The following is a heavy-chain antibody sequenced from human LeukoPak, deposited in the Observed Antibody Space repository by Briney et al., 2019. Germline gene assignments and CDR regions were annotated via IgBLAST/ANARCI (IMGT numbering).Heavy chain of an antibody. Sequence: GGSPRLSCAASGFSFRSYSMNWVRQAPGKGLEWVSFISSSSTYIYYADSMKGRFTISRDNAKNSLFLQMNSLRGEDTAVYYCARIPYSSSLTDAFDIWGQGTMVTVSS. CDR2: ISSSSTYI. CDR3: ARIPYSSSLTDAFDI. D-gene: IGHD6-6*01. J-gene: IGHJ3*02. CDR1: GFSFRSYS. V-gene: IGHV3-21*01.